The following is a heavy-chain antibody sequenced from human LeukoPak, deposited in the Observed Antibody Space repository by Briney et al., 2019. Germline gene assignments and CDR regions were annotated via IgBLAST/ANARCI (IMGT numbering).Heavy chain of an antibody. CDR1: GFTFSSYA. Sequence: GGSLRLSCAASGFTFSSYAMHWVRQAPGKGLEWVAVIWYGGSNKYYADSVKGQFTISRDNSKNTLYLQMNSLRAEDTAVYYCERVNTVGGTLDAFDIWGQGTMVTVSS. J-gene: IGHJ3*02. CDR2: IWYGGSNK. D-gene: IGHD6-19*01. V-gene: IGHV3-33*01. CDR3: ERVNTVGGTLDAFDI.